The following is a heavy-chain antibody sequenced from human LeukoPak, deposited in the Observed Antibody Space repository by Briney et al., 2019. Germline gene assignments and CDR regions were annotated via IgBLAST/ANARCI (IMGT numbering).Heavy chain of an antibody. D-gene: IGHD6-19*01. J-gene: IGHJ6*02. Sequence: GASVKVSCKASGYTFTGYYMHWVRQAPGQGLEWMGWINTNTGNPTYAQGFTGRFVFSLDTSVSTAYLQISSLKAEDTAVYYCARGGSSGWYGDYYYYYGMDVWGQGTTVTVSS. V-gene: IGHV7-4-1*02. CDR2: INTNTGNP. CDR1: GYTFTGYY. CDR3: ARGGSSGWYGDYYYYYGMDV.